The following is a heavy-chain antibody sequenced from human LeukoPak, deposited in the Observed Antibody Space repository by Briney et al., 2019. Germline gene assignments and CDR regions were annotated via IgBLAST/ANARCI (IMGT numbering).Heavy chain of an antibody. CDR1: GGSITSDY. Sequence: SETLSLTCTVVGGSITSDYWSWIRQPAGKGLEWIGRIFTRGSTAYNPSLKSRVTMSLDTSKNQFFLKLSSVTAADTAAYFCSRGGANDLWGQGTLVTVSS. D-gene: IGHD4/OR15-4a*01. CDR3: SRGGANDL. CDR2: IFTRGST. V-gene: IGHV4-4*07. J-gene: IGHJ5*02.